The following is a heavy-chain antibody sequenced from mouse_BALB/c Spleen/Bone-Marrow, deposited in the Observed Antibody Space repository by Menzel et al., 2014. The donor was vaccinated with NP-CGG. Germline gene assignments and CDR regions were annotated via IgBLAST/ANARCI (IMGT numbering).Heavy chain of an antibody. J-gene: IGHJ2*01. Sequence: EVKLMESGGGLVQPGGSRKLSCAASGFTFSGFGMHWVRQAPEKGLEWVAYISSGSSTIFYADTVKGRFTISRDNPKNTLFLQWTSLRSEDTAMYYCTRGGNWEDFDYWGQGTTLTVSS. V-gene: IGHV5-17*02. CDR1: GFTFSGFG. D-gene: IGHD4-1*01. CDR2: ISSGSSTI. CDR3: TRGGNWEDFDY.